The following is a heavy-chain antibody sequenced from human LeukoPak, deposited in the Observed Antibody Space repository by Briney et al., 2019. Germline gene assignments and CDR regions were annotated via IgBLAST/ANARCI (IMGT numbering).Heavy chain of an antibody. V-gene: IGHV3-53*01. CDR2: IYSSGST. J-gene: IGHJ4*02. D-gene: IGHD2-21*01. Sequence: GGSLRLSCAASGFTVSSNYMSWVRQAPGKGLEWVSVIYSSGSTYYADSVKGRFTISRDNSKNTPHLQMNSLRAEDTAVYYCARNIPVTRWGYWGQGTLVTVSS. CDR3: ARNIPVTRWGY. CDR1: GFTVSSNY.